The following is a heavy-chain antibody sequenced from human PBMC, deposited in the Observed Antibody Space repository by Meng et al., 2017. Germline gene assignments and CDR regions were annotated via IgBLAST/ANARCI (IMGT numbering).Heavy chain of an antibody. CDR2: INHSGST. Sequence: VQLPSRGLGLLKPSEYLSLTCAVYGGSFRGYYWSWIRQPPGKGLEWIGEINHSGSTNYNPSLKSRVTISVDTSKNQFSLKLSSVTAADTAVYYCARRGIAARPFYYWGQGTLVTVSS. J-gene: IGHJ4*02. V-gene: IGHV4-34*01. CDR1: GGSFRGYY. D-gene: IGHD6-6*01. CDR3: ARRGIAARPFYY.